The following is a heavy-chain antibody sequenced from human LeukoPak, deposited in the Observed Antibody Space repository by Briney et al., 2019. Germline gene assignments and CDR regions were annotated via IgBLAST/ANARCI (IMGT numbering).Heavy chain of an antibody. D-gene: IGHD5-12*01. CDR1: GFTFSSYG. J-gene: IGHJ4*02. Sequence: GRSLRLSCAASGFTFSSYGMHWVRQAPGKGLEWVAVISYDGSNKYYADSVKGRFTISRDNSKNTLYLQMNSLRAEDTAVYYCAKDPLGGVAQADFVYWGQGTLVTVSS. CDR2: ISYDGSNK. CDR3: AKDPLGGVAQADFVY. V-gene: IGHV3-30*18.